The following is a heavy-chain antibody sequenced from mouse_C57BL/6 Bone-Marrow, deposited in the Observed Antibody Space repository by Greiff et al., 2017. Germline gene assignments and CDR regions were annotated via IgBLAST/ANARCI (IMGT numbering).Heavy chain of an antibody. CDR1: GFNIKDYY. Sequence: EVQLQQSGAELVKPGASVKLSCTASGFNIKDYYMHWVKQRTEQGLEWIGRIDPEDGDTTYTPKFQGKATITADTSSNTAYLQLSSLTSEDTAVYYCVEWLLHGGGQGTSVTVSA. D-gene: IGHD2-3*01. CDR2: IDPEDGDT. J-gene: IGHJ4*01. CDR3: VEWLLHG. V-gene: IGHV14-2*01.